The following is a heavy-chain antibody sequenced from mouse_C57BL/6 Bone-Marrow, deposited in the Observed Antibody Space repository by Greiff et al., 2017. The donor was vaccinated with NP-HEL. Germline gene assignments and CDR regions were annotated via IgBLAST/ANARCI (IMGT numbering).Heavy chain of an antibody. Sequence: QVQLKQPGAELVKPGASVKVSCKASGYTFTSYWMHWVKQRPGQGLEWIGRIHPSDSDTNYNQKFKGKATLTVDKSSSTAYMQLSSLTSEDSAVYYCAIRDGYPWFAYWGQGTLVTVSA. J-gene: IGHJ3*01. D-gene: IGHD2-3*01. V-gene: IGHV1-74*01. CDR1: GYTFTSYW. CDR2: IHPSDSDT. CDR3: AIRDGYPWFAY.